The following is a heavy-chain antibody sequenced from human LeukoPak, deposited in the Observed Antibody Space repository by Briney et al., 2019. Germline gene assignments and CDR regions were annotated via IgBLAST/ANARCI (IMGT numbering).Heavy chain of an antibody. J-gene: IGHJ4*02. V-gene: IGHV3-48*03. CDR3: AKDGGSGILY. D-gene: IGHD3-10*01. CDR1: GFTFSNYE. CDR2: VRASGNPM. Sequence: GGSLRLSCAASGFTFSNYEMNWVRQAPGKGLEWISYVRASGNPMFYADSVKGRFTISRDNAKNSLYLQMNSLRAEDTAIYYCAKDGGSGILYWGQGTLVTVSS.